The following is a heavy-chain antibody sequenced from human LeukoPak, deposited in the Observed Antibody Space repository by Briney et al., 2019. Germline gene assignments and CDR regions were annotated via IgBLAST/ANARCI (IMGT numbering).Heavy chain of an antibody. Sequence: SETLSLTCTVSGGSISSSTYNWGWIRQPPGKGLEWIGSIYNSGSTFYNPSLKSRVTISIDTSKNQFSLKLTSVTAADTAIYYCASQPYYESSGYYFYWGQGTLVTVSS. V-gene: IGHV4-39*01. D-gene: IGHD3-22*01. J-gene: IGHJ4*02. CDR3: ASQPYYESSGYYFY. CDR2: IYNSGST. CDR1: GGSISSSTYN.